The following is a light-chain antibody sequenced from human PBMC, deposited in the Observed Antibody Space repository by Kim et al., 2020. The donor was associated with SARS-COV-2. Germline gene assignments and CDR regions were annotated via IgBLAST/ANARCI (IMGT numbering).Light chain of an antibody. V-gene: IGLV3-1*01. J-gene: IGLJ1*01. CDR2: QDT. CDR3: QAWDSSTKV. CDR1: KLGNKY. Sequence: VSPGQTASITCSGDKLGNKYACWYQQKPGQSPVLVIYQDTKRPSGIPERFSGSNSGNKATLTISGTQAMDEADYYCQAWDSSTKVFGTGTKVTVL.